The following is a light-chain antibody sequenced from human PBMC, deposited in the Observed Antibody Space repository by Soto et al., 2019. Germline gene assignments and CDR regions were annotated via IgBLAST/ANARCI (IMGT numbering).Light chain of an antibody. J-gene: IGLJ2*01. Sequence: QSVMTQPPSASGTPGQRVTISCSGSSSNIGSNTVNWYQQLPGTAPKLLIYSNNQRPSGVPDRFSGSKSGTSASLAISGLQSEDEADYYCAAWDDSLNGRLVFGGGTNLTVL. CDR2: SNN. CDR3: AAWDDSLNGRLV. CDR1: SSNIGSNT. V-gene: IGLV1-44*01.